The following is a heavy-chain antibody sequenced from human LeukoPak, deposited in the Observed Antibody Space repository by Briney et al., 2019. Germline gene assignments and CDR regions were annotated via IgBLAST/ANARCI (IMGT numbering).Heavy chain of an antibody. CDR1: VYTFTGYY. D-gene: IGHD3-9*01. CDR2: INPNSGGT. CDR3: ARVDDILTGYFDC. V-gene: IGHV1-2*02. J-gene: IGHJ4*02. Sequence: ASVKVSCKSSVYTFTGYYMHWVRQAPGQGLEWMGWINPNSGGTNYAQKFQGRVTMTRDTSISTAYMELSRLRSDDTAVYYCARVDDILTGYFDCWGQGTLVTVSS.